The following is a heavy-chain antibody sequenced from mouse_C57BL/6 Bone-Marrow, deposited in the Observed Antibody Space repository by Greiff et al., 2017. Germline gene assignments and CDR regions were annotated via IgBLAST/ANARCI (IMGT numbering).Heavy chain of an antibody. CDR2: IWSGGRT. V-gene: IGHV2-2*01. J-gene: IGHJ3*01. Sequence: QVQLQQSGPGLVQPSQSLSITCTVSGFSLTSYGVHWVRQSPGKGLEWLGVIWSGGRTDYNAAFISRLSISKDNSKSQVFFKMNSRQADDTAIYYCASSFAYWGQGTLVTVSA. CDR3: ASSFAY. CDR1: GFSLTSYG.